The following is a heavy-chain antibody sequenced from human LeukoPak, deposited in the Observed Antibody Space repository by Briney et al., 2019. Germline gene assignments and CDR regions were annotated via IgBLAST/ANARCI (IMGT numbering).Heavy chain of an antibody. J-gene: IGHJ4*02. CDR3: ARELQIVGSSPLDY. D-gene: IGHD1-26*01. V-gene: IGHV3-30*01. CDR2: ISYDGNTR. CDR1: GFIFSSYA. Sequence: PGGSLRLSCAGSGFIFSSYAMHWVRQAPGKGLEWVAVISYDGNTRFYADSVKGRFTISRDNSKNTVFLQMNSLRAEDTAVYYCARELQIVGSSPLDYWGQGTLVTVSS.